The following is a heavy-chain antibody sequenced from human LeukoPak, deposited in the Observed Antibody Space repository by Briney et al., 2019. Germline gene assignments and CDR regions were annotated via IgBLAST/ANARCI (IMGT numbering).Heavy chain of an antibody. CDR3: ARGRFYYYYYGMDV. J-gene: IGHJ6*02. Sequence: GGSLRLSCAASGFTFSSYAMHWVRQAPGKGPEWVAVISYDGSNKYYADSVKGRFTISRDNSKNTRYLQMNSLRAEDTAVYYCARGRFYYYYYGMDVWGQGTTVTVSS. V-gene: IGHV3-30-3*01. CDR2: ISYDGSNK. CDR1: GFTFSSYA.